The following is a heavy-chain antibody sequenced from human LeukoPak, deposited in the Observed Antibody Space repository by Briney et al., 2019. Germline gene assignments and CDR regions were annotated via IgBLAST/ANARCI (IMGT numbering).Heavy chain of an antibody. CDR1: GFTFSSYA. J-gene: IGHJ5*02. D-gene: IGHD6-6*01. Sequence: GESLRLSCAASGFTFSSYAMSWVRQAPGKGLEWVSAISGSGGSTYFADSVKGRFTISRDNSKNTLYLQMNSLRAEDTAVYYCAKEYSSSSVLHPNWFDPWGQGTLVTVSS. CDR2: ISGSGGST. CDR3: AKEYSSSSVLHPNWFDP. V-gene: IGHV3-23*01.